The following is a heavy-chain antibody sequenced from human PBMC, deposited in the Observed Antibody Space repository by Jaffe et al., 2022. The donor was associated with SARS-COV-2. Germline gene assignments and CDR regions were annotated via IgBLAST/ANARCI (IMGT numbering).Heavy chain of an antibody. J-gene: IGHJ6*02. V-gene: IGHV1-2*02. Sequence: QVQLVQSGAEVKKPGASVKVSCKASGYTFTGYYMHWVRQAPGQGLEWMGWINPNSGGTNYAQKFQGRVTMTRDTSISTAYMELSRLRSDDTAVYYCASGDNLERYSSSDNSDPSDYYYYGMDVWGQGTTVTVSS. CDR3: ASGDNLERYSSSDNSDPSDYYYYGMDV. CDR2: INPNSGGT. D-gene: IGHD6-13*01. CDR1: GYTFTGYY.